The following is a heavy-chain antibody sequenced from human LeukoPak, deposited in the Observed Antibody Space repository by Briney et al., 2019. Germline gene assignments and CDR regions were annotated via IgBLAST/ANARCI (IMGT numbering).Heavy chain of an antibody. D-gene: IGHD2-2*01. CDR3: ASSITRCTYAFDI. CDR2: INHSGST. V-gene: IGHV4-34*01. CDR1: GGSFSGYY. J-gene: IGHJ3*02. Sequence: PSETLSLTCAVYGGSFSGYYWSWIRQPPGKGLEWIGEINHSGSTNYNPSLKSRVTISVDTSKNQFSLKLSSVTAADTAVYYCASSITRCTYAFDIWGQGTMVTVSS.